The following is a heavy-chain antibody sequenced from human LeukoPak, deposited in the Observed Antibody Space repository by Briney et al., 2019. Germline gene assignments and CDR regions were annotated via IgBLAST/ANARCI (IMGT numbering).Heavy chain of an antibody. Sequence: GGSLRLSCAASGFIFTDYWMYWVRQAPGKGLAWVANIKEDGTEKNYVDSVKGRFTISRDNAKNSVYLQMNSLRVEDTAVYYCARDSRVRGLHYYYMDVWGKGTTVTVSS. J-gene: IGHJ6*03. D-gene: IGHD2-8*01. CDR1: GFIFTDYW. V-gene: IGHV3-7*01. CDR2: IKEDGTEK. CDR3: ARDSRVRGLHYYYMDV.